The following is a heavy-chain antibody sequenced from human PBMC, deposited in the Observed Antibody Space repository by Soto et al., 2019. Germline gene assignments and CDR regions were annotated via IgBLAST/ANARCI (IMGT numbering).Heavy chain of an antibody. CDR2: ISSSSSTI. D-gene: IGHD3-3*01. Sequence: EVQLVESGGGLVQPGGSLRLSCAASGFTFSSYSMNWVRQAPGKGLEWVSYISSSSSTIYYADSVKGRFTISRDNAKNSLYLQMNRLRAEDTAVYYCARGRDYDFWSGVFDPWGQGTLVTVSS. V-gene: IGHV3-48*01. J-gene: IGHJ5*02. CDR1: GFTFSSYS. CDR3: ARGRDYDFWSGVFDP.